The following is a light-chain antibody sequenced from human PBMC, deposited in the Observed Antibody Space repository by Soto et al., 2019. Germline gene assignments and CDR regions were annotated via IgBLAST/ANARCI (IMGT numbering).Light chain of an antibody. Sequence: QSALTQPPSASGSPGQSVAISCTGTTSDIGGYNYVSWYQQHPGKAPKLMIYEVNKRPSGVPDRFSGSKSGNTASLTVSGLQAEDEADYYCSSHGGNSIWVFGGGTKLTVL. V-gene: IGLV2-8*01. CDR3: SSHGGNSIWV. J-gene: IGLJ3*02. CDR1: TSDIGGYNY. CDR2: EVN.